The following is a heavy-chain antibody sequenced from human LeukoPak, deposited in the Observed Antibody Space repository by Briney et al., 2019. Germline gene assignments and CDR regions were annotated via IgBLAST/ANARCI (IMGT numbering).Heavy chain of an antibody. V-gene: IGHV4-4*07. J-gene: IGHJ4*02. D-gene: IGHD6-13*01. CDR3: ARDGPEGGYSSSWYAFDY. CDR1: GGSISSYY. Sequence: SETLSLTCTVSGGSISSYYWSWIRQPAGKELEWIGRIYTSGSTNYNPSLKSRVTMSVDTSKNQFSLKLSSVTAADTAVYYCARDGPEGGYSSSWYAFDYWGQGTLVTVSS. CDR2: IYTSGST.